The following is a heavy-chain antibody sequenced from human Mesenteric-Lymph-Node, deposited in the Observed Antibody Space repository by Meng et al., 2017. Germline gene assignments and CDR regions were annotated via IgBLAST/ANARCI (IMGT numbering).Heavy chain of an antibody. Sequence: ASVKVSCKASGYTFSSYDISWVRQAPGQGLEWMGWINPNSGGTNYAQKFQGRVTMTRDTSISTAYMELSRLRSDDTAVYYCASSMIVPQGDAFDIWGQGTLVIVSS. V-gene: IGHV1-2*02. J-gene: IGHJ3*02. CDR3: ASSMIVPQGDAFDI. CDR2: INPNSGGT. D-gene: IGHD3-22*01. CDR1: GYTFSSYD.